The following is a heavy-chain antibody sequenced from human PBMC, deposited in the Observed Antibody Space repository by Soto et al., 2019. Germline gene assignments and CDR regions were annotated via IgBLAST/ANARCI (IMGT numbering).Heavy chain of an antibody. CDR2: ISAYNGNT. V-gene: IGHV1-18*01. J-gene: IGHJ5*02. D-gene: IGHD5-18*01. Sequence: ASVKVSSKASGYTFTSYGISWVRQAPGQGLEWMGWISAYNGNTNYAQKLQGRVTMTTDTSTSTAYMELRSLRSDDTAVYYCARDRGDTVPSFNWFDPWGQGTLVTVSS. CDR1: GYTFTSYG. CDR3: ARDRGDTVPSFNWFDP.